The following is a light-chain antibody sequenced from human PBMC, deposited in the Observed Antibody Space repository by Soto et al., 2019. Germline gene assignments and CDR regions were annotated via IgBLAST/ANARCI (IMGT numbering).Light chain of an antibody. CDR3: SSYTTSSTRV. CDR1: SSDIGAYNY. J-gene: IGLJ1*01. CDR2: DVS. Sequence: QSALTQPTSVSGSPGQSIAISCTGTSSDIGAYNYASWYQQHPGKAPKLMIYDVSSRPSGVSNRFSGSKSGNTASLTISGLQAEDEAYYYCSSYTTSSTRVFGTGTKVTVL. V-gene: IGLV2-14*01.